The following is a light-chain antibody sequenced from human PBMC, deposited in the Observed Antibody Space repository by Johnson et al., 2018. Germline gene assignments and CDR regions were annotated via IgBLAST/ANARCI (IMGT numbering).Light chain of an antibody. CDR2: ENN. CDR1: SSNIGNNY. V-gene: IGLV1-51*02. J-gene: IGLJ1*01. Sequence: QSVLTQPPSVSVAPGQKVTISCSGSSSNIGNNYVSWYQRLPGTAPKLLIYENNKRPSGIPDRFSGSKSGTSATLGITGLQTGDEADYYCGTWDSSLSAGNVFGTGTKVTVL. CDR3: GTWDSSLSAGNV.